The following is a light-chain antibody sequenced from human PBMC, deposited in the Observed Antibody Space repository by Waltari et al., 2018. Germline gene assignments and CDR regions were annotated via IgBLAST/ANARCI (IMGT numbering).Light chain of an antibody. V-gene: IGLV2-8*01. CDR1: NNDVGAYQY. CDR2: DVT. CDR3: CSYAGADSLL. J-gene: IGLJ3*02. Sequence: QSALTQPPSASGSLGQSVTISCTGTNNDVGAYQYVSWYQQYPGKAPKLLIYDVTKRPWCVSDRFSGSKAGRTASRTVSGLQPEDEAIYSCCSYAGADSLLFGGGTKLTVL.